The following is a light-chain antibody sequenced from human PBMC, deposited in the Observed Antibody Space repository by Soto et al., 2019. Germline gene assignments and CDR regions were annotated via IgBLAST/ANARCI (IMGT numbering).Light chain of an antibody. J-gene: IGLJ2*01. CDR2: GTS. CDR3: LIYYGAAVV. V-gene: IGLV7-43*01. Sequence: QAVVTQEPSLTVSPGGTVTLTCASSAGAVTSAYYPNWLQQKPGQTPRALIYGTSNKHSWTPARFSGSLLGGKAALTLSGVQPEDEAEYYCLIYYGAAVVFGGGTKVTVL. CDR1: AGAVTSAYY.